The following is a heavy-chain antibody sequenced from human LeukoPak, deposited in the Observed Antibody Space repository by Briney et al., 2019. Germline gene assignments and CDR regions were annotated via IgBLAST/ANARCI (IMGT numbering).Heavy chain of an antibody. V-gene: IGHV1-69*05. D-gene: IGHD4-11*01. CDR1: GGTFSSYA. CDR2: IIPIFGTA. Sequence: ASVKVSCKASGGTFSSYAISWVRQAPGQGLEWMGGIIPIFGTANYAQKFQGRVTTTTDESTSTAYMELSSLRSEDTAVYYCARGYSISREATFDYWGQGTLVTVSS. CDR3: ARGYSISREATFDY. J-gene: IGHJ4*02.